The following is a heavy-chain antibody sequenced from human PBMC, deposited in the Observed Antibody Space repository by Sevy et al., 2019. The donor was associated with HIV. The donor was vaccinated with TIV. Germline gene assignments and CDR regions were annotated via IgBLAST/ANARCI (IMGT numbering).Heavy chain of an antibody. CDR2: ISYDGSSK. CDR1: GFNFSSYG. CDR3: AKESGSYYDFWSGHDAFAI. Sequence: GGSLRLSCAASGFNFSSYGMHWVRQAPGKGLELVAVISYDGSSKYYADSVKGRFTISRDNSKNTVYLQINRLRAEDTAVYYCAKESGSYYDFWSGHDAFAIWGQGTMVTISS. D-gene: IGHD3-3*01. V-gene: IGHV3-30*18. J-gene: IGHJ3*02.